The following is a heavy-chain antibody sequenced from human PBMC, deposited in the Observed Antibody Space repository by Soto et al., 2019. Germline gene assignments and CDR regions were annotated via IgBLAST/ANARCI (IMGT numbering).Heavy chain of an antibody. CDR2: IIPIFGTA. J-gene: IGHJ6*02. D-gene: IGHD3-9*01. V-gene: IGHV1-69*13. CDR3: ARDEEAYYDILTGHGQDYYYGMDV. Sequence: SVKVSCKASGGTFSSYAISWVRQAPGQGLEWMGGIIPIFGTANYAQKFQGRVTITADESTSTAYMELSSLRSEDTAVYYCARDEEAYYDILTGHGQDYYYGMDVWGQGTTVTVSS. CDR1: GGTFSSYA.